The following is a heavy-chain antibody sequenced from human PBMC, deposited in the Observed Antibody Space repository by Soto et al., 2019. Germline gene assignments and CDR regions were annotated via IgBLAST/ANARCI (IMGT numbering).Heavy chain of an antibody. V-gene: IGHV3-23*01. CDR3: AKDPRLQRAY. Sequence: GGSLRLSCESSVFPFGNYHMSCVRQSPGKWLEWVAGTSAGGDGTTCADSVKGRFTISRDNSRNTLYLQMNSLRVDDTALYYCAKDPRLQRAYGAHGTLVPVS. D-gene: IGHD4-4*01. J-gene: IGHJ4*01. CDR1: VFPFGNYH. CDR2: TSAGGDGT.